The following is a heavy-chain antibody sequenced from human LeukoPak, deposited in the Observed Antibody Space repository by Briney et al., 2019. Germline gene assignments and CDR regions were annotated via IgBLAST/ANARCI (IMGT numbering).Heavy chain of an antibody. Sequence: SVKVSCKASGGTFSSYAISWVRQAPGQGLAWMGRIIPILGIANYAQKFQGRVTITADKSTSTAYMELSSLRSEDTAVYYCAREMRYSSSSLDYWGQGTLVTVSS. J-gene: IGHJ4*02. CDR3: AREMRYSSSSLDY. D-gene: IGHD6-6*01. CDR1: GGTFSSYA. CDR2: IIPILGIA. V-gene: IGHV1-69*04.